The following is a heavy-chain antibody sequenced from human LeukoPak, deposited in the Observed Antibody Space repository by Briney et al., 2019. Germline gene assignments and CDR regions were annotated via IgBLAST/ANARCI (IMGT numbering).Heavy chain of an antibody. J-gene: IGHJ5*02. CDR3: ARALPHRRLMDTTMEQHWFDP. Sequence: GASVKVFCKASGYTFTSYGISWVRQAPGQGLEWMGWISAYNGNTNYAQELQGRVTMTTDTSTSTAYMELRSLRSDDTAVYYCARALPHRRLMDTTMEQHWFDPWGQGTLVTVSS. D-gene: IGHD5-18*01. CDR2: ISAYNGNT. CDR1: GYTFTSYG. V-gene: IGHV1-18*01.